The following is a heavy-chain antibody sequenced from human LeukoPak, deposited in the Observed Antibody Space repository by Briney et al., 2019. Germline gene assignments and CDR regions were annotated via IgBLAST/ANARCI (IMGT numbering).Heavy chain of an antibody. CDR3: AKRQYHYYGMDV. J-gene: IGHJ6*02. Sequence: KSSETLSLTCTVSGGSISSGGYYWSWIRQPPGKGLEWIGYIYYSGSTNYNSSLKSRVTMSVDTSKNQFSLNLSSVTAADTAVYYCAKRQYHYYGMDVWGQGTTVTVSS. CDR1: GGSISSGGYY. D-gene: IGHD2-2*01. CDR2: IYYSGST. V-gene: IGHV4-61*08.